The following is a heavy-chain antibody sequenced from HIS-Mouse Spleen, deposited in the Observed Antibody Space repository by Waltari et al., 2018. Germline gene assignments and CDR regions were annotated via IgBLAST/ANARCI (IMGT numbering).Heavy chain of an antibody. CDR1: VFTFRGYG. CDR3: AKPTGIAAAGFDY. D-gene: IGHD6-13*01. CDR2: ISYDGSNK. Sequence: QVQLVEAGGCVVQLGRALRLPCAASVFTFRGYGILWVRRAPVKGLGWVAVISYDGSNKYYADSVKGRFTISRDNSKNTLYLQMNSLRAEDTAVYYCAKPTGIAAAGFDYWGQGTLVTVSS. V-gene: IGHV3-30*18. J-gene: IGHJ4*02.